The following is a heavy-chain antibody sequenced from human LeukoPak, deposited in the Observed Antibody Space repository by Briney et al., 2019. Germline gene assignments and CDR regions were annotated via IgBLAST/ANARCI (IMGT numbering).Heavy chain of an antibody. D-gene: IGHD3-22*01. CDR2: IYYSGST. CDR1: GGSISSYY. V-gene: IGHV4-59*08. CDR3: GRLPDSRTEAVDI. J-gene: IGHJ3*02. Sequence: PSETLSLTCTVSGGSISSYYWSWIRQPPGKGLEWIGYIYYSGSTYYNPSLKSRVTISVDMSRNQFSLKLSSVTAADTAVYYCGRLPDSRTEAVDIWGQGTVVTVSS.